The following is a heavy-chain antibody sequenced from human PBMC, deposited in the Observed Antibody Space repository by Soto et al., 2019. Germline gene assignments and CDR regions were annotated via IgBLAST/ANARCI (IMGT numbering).Heavy chain of an antibody. CDR1: GCTFDNHG. CDR2: INWNGANI. J-gene: IGHJ3*02. CDR3: ARYSTGAALFGI. V-gene: IGHV3-20*04. D-gene: IGHD6-25*01. Sequence: GGSLRLSCTVSGCTFDNHGMSWVRKAPGKGLEWISGINWNGANICYADSVKGRFTISRDNAKNSLYLQMNSLRAEDTAVYYCARYSTGAALFGIWGQGTMVTVSS.